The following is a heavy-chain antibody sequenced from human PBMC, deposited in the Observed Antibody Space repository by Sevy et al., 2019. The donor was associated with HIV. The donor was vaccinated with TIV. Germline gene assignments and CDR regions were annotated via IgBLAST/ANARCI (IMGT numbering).Heavy chain of an antibody. V-gene: IGHV1-8*03. CDR2: MTPDSGRE. D-gene: IGHD3-16*01. J-gene: IGHJ6*02. Sequence: ASVKVSCKTSGYTFTINDINWLRQAAGQGLEWMGWMTPDSGREGYAQRFQGRVTFTGDTSRSTAYMELSNLTSDDTAVYYCTRYIGVFRRGSYYDFTDVWGQGTSVTVSS. CDR1: GYTFTIND. CDR3: TRYIGVFRRGSYYDFTDV.